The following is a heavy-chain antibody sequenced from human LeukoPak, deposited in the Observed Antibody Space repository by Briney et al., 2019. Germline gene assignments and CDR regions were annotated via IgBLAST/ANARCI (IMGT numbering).Heavy chain of an antibody. CDR2: INSDGSST. D-gene: IGHD6-13*01. J-gene: IGHJ4*02. V-gene: IGHV3-74*01. CDR1: GFTFSSYW. Sequence: PGGSLRLSCAASGFTFSSYWMHWVRQAPGKGLVWVSRINSDGSSTSYADSAKGRFTISRDNAKNSLYLQMNSLRAEDTALYYCAREGSSWYLDYWGQGTLVTVSS. CDR3: AREGSSWYLDY.